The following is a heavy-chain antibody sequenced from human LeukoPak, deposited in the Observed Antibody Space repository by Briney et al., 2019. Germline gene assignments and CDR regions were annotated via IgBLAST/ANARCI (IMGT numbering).Heavy chain of an antibody. J-gene: IGHJ4*02. D-gene: IGHD6-19*01. Sequence: SETLSLTCTVSGGSISSYYWSWIRQPPGQGLEWIGYISYSGSTNYNPSLKSRVTISVDTSKNQFSLRLSSVTAADTAVYYCARGTYSSGWLPDYWGQGTLVTVSS. CDR2: ISYSGST. CDR1: GGSISSYY. V-gene: IGHV4-59*12. CDR3: ARGTYSSGWLPDY.